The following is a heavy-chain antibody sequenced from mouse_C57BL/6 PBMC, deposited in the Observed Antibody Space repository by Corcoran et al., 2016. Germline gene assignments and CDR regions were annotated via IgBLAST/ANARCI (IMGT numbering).Heavy chain of an antibody. D-gene: IGHD2-4*01. CDR3: ARGVYYDYPYYLDY. Sequence: EVQLQQSGPELVKPGASVKISCKASGYTFTDYYMNWVKQSHGKSLEWIGDINPNNGGTSYNQKFKGKATLTVDKSSNTAYMELRSLTSEDSAVYYCARGVYYDYPYYLDYWGQGTTLTVSS. CDR2: INPNNGGT. J-gene: IGHJ2*01. V-gene: IGHV1-26*01. CDR1: GYTFTDYY.